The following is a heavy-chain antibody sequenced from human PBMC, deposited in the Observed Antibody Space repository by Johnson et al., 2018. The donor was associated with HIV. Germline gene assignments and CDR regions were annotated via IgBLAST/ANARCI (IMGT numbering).Heavy chain of an antibody. Sequence: QVQLVESGGGVVQPGRSLRLSCAASGFIFSSYAMHWVRQAPGKGLEWVAVISYDGSNKYYADSVKGRFTISRDNSKNTLYLQMNSLRAEDTAVYYCARSQTMIVDGADAFDIWGQGTMVTVSS. D-gene: IGHD3-22*01. V-gene: IGHV3-30-3*01. CDR1: GFIFSSYA. J-gene: IGHJ3*02. CDR2: ISYDGSNK. CDR3: ARSQTMIVDGADAFDI.